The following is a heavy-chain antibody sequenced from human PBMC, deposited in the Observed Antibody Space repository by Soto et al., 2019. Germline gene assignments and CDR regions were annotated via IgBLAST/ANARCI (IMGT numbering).Heavy chain of an antibody. CDR1: GFTFSDYY. D-gene: IGHD2-15*01. V-gene: IGHV3-11*01. Sequence: PGGSLRLSCAASGFTFSDYYMSWIRQAPGKGLEWVSYISSSGSTIYYADSVKGRFTISRDNAKNSLYLQMNSQRAEDTAVYYCARGEGIVVVVAATTHFDYWGQGTLVTVSS. CDR2: ISSSGSTI. CDR3: ARGEGIVVVVAATTHFDY. J-gene: IGHJ4*02.